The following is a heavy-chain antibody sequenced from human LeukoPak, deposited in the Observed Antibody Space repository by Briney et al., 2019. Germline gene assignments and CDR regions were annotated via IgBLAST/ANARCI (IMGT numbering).Heavy chain of an antibody. CDR2: IYSSGNS. Sequence: PSETLSLTCTVSGASISSDSSYWSWIRQPAGKGLEWIGRIYSSGNSKNNPALMSRVTISLDTSKNQLSLNLSSVTAADTAVYYCARDMTGSGWNDAFDIWGQGTMVTVSS. D-gene: IGHD6-19*01. CDR1: GASISSDSSY. J-gene: IGHJ3*02. CDR3: ARDMTGSGWNDAFDI. V-gene: IGHV4-61*02.